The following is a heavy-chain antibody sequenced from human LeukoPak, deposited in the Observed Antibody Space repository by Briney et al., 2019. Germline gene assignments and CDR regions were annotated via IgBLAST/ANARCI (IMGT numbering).Heavy chain of an antibody. J-gene: IGHJ5*02. CDR1: GGSISSYY. CDR3: ARITYYDFWSGYLTDWFDP. V-gene: IGHV4-4*07. Sequence: PSETLSLTCTVSGGSISSYYWSWIRQPAGKGLEWVGRIYTSGSTNYNPSLKSRVTMSVDTSKNQFSLKLSSVTAADTAVYYCARITYYDFWSGYLTDWFDPWGQGTLVTVSS. D-gene: IGHD3-3*01. CDR2: IYTSGST.